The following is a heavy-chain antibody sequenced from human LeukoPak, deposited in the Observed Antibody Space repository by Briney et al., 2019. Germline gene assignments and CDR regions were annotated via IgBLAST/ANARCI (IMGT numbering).Heavy chain of an antibody. D-gene: IGHD3-22*01. CDR1: GFTFRSYA. CDR3: ARGLAYNYDSSAYFLDY. CDR2: ISNDGSNK. V-gene: IGHV3-30*04. Sequence: PGKSLTLSCAASGFTFRSYAMHWVRKAPAKGLEWVAVISNDGSNKYYEDSVKGRFTISRDNSKNTLYLQMNSVRAEDTAVYYCARGLAYNYDSSAYFLDYWGQGTLVTVSS. J-gene: IGHJ4*02.